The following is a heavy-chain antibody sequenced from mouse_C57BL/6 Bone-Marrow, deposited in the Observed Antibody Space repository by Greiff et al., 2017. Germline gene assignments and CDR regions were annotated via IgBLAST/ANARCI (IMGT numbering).Heavy chain of an antibody. CDR2: SRNKANDYTT. CDR3: ARDALYGNSAMDY. V-gene: IGHV7-1*01. D-gene: IGHD2-1*01. Sequence: EVMLVESGGGLVQSGRSLRLSCATSGFTFSDFYMEWVRQAPGKGLEWIAASRNKANDYTTEYSASVKGRFIVSRDTSQSILYLQMNALRAEDTAIYYCARDALYGNSAMDYWGQGTSVTVSS. CDR1: GFTFSDFY. J-gene: IGHJ4*01.